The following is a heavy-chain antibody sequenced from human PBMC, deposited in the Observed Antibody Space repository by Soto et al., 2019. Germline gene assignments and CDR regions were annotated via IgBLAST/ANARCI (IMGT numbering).Heavy chain of an antibody. CDR2: IYYSGST. V-gene: IGHV4-31*03. CDR1: GGSISSGGYY. Sequence: SETLSLTCTVSGGSISSGGYYWSWIRQHPGKGLEWIGYIYYSGSTYYNPSLKSRVTISVDTSKNQFSLKLSSVTAADTAVYYCARVRYFDWLLYTWGQGTLVTVSS. D-gene: IGHD3-9*01. J-gene: IGHJ5*02. CDR3: ARVRYFDWLLYT.